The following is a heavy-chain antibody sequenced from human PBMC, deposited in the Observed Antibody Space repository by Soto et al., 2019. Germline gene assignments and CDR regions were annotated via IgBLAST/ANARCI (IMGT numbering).Heavy chain of an antibody. J-gene: IGHJ6*03. CDR2: FDPEDGET. CDR3: ATRVDGIAVVDYMDV. CDR1: GYTLTELS. Sequence: ASVKVSCKVSGYTLTELSMHWVRQAPGKGLEWMGGFDPEDGETIYAQKFRGRVTMTEDTSTDTAYMELSSLRSEDTAVYYCATRVDGIAVVDYMDVWGKGTTVTVSS. V-gene: IGHV1-24*01. D-gene: IGHD6-19*01.